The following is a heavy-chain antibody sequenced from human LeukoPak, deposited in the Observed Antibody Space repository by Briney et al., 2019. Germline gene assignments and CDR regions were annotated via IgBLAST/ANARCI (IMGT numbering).Heavy chain of an antibody. CDR1: GFTFSSYW. V-gene: IGHV3-23*01. J-gene: IGHJ4*02. Sequence: GGSLRLPCAASGFTFSSYWMHWVRQAPGKGLEWVSAISGSGGTTYYADSVKGRFTISRDNSKNTLYLQMSSLRAEDTALYYCAKDQAGAILYFDYWGQGTLVSASS. CDR3: AKDQAGAILYFDY. CDR2: ISGSGGTT. D-gene: IGHD1-26*01.